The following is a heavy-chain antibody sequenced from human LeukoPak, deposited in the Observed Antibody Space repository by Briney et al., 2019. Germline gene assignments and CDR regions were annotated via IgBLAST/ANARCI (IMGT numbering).Heavy chain of an antibody. D-gene: IGHD1-26*01. CDR2: IRYDGSNK. V-gene: IGHV3-30*02. Sequence: GGSLRLSCAASGFTFSSYGMHWVRQAPGKGLEWVAFIRYDGSNKYYADSVKGRFTISRDNSKNTLYLQMNSLRAEDTAVYYCAREGELLKQYAFDIWGQGTMVTVSS. CDR3: AREGELLKQYAFDI. CDR1: GFTFSSYG. J-gene: IGHJ3*02.